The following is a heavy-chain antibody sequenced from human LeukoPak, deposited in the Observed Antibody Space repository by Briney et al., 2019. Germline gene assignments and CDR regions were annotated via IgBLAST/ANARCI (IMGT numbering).Heavy chain of an antibody. CDR3: ARNLEYSSSFLAFDI. Sequence: SQTLSLTCAISGDSVPSNSAAWNWIRQSPSRGLEWLGRTYYRTSKWYNDYVLSVKSRISFNADTSKNQFPLQLNSVTPEDTAVYFCARNLEYSSSFLAFDIWGQGTMVTVSS. CDR2: TYYRTSKWYN. D-gene: IGHD6-13*01. V-gene: IGHV6-1*01. CDR1: GDSVPSNSAA. J-gene: IGHJ3*02.